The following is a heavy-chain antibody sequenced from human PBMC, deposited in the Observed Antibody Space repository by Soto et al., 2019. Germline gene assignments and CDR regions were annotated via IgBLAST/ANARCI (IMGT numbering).Heavy chain of an antibody. CDR1: GYTFSTYW. V-gene: IGHV5-51*01. CDR3: ARNPHNWFDS. J-gene: IGHJ5*01. CDR2: IYPRDSDT. Sequence: PGESLKISCKGSGYTFSTYWIAWVRQMPGKGLEWMGIIYPRDSDTRYSPSFQGQVTMSTDKSISTAYLQWSSLKASDTAIYYCARNPHNWFDSWGQGTLVTVSS.